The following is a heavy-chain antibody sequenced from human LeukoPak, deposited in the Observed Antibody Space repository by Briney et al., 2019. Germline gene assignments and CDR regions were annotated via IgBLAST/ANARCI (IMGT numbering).Heavy chain of an antibody. Sequence: ASVKVSCKASGYTFTSYYMHWVRQAPGQGLEWMGIINPSGGSTSYAQKFQGRVTMTRDTSTSSVYMELSSLRSEDTAVYYCARARLQGNYFDYWGQGTLVTVSS. V-gene: IGHV1-46*01. CDR2: INPSGGST. J-gene: IGHJ4*02. CDR3: ARARLQGNYFDY. CDR1: GYTFTSYY. D-gene: IGHD4-11*01.